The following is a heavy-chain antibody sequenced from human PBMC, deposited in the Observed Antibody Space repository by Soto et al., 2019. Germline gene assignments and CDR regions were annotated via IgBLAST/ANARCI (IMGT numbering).Heavy chain of an antibody. CDR1: GGSISSGGYY. V-gene: IGHV4-31*03. CDR3: ARAIRFLEWLSIKYYFDY. J-gene: IGHJ4*02. CDR2: IYYSGST. D-gene: IGHD3-3*01. Sequence: SETLSLTCTVSGGSISSGGYYWSWIRQHPGKGLEWIGYIYYSGSTYYNPSLKSRVTISVDTSKNQFSLKLSSVTAADTAVYYCARAIRFLEWLSIKYYFDYWGQGTLVTVSS.